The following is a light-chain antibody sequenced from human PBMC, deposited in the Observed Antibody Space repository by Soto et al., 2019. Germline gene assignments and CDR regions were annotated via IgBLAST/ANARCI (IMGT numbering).Light chain of an antibody. V-gene: IGLV2-11*01. CDR2: DVS. Sequence: QSALTQPRSVSGSPGQSVTISCTGTSSDGGCYIFVSWYQQHPGKAPKLMIYDVSKRPSGVPDRFSGSKSGTKASLTISGLQAEDEADYYCCSYAGSYHWVFGTGTKLTVL. CDR3: CSYAGSYHWV. CDR1: SSDGGCYIF. J-gene: IGLJ1*01.